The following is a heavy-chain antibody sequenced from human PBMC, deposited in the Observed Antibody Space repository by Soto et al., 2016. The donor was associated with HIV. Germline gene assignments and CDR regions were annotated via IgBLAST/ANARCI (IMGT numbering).Heavy chain of an antibody. CDR3: ARIRLLWVRELFALWSFDY. Sequence: QVQLQESGPGLVKPSETLSLTCTVSGGSISSYYWSWIRQPPGKGLEWIGYIYYSGSTNYNPSLKSRVTISVDTSKNQFSLKLNSVTXADTAVYYCARIRLLWVRELFALWSFDYVGPGNPGPPSPQ. CDR2: IYYSGST. J-gene: IGHJ4*02. D-gene: IGHD3-10*01. V-gene: IGHV4-59*01. CDR1: GGSISSYY.